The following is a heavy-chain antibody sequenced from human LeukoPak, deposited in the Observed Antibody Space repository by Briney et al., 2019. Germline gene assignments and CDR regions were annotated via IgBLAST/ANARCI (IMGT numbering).Heavy chain of an antibody. CDR3: ARHGDYYGSGAFDY. J-gene: IGHJ4*02. V-gene: IGHV5-51*01. Sequence: GESLQISCKGSGYSFTNYWIGWVRQLPGKGLEWMGIIYPGDSDTRYSPSFQGQVTISADKSISTAYLQWSSLKASDTAIYYCARHGDYYGSGAFDYWGQGTLVTVSS. CDR1: GYSFTNYW. D-gene: IGHD3-10*01. CDR2: IYPGDSDT.